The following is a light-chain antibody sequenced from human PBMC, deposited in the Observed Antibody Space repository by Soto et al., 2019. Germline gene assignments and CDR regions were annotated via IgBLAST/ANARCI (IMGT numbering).Light chain of an antibody. CDR3: QQYDHPPYT. CDR1: RGVGTN. J-gene: IGKJ2*01. V-gene: IGKV1-33*01. Sequence: MTQSPATLSVSPGERATLSCRARRGVGTNLAWYQQKPGKAPKLLIYDASNLERGVPSRFSGSGSGTDFSLTVDSLQPEDTATYYCQQYDHPPYTFGQGTKLEIK. CDR2: DAS.